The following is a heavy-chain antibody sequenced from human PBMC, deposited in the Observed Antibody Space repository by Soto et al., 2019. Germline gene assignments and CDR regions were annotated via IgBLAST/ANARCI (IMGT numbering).Heavy chain of an antibody. Sequence: QVQLVESGGGVVQPGRSLRLSCAASGFTFSSYGMHWVRQAPGRGLERVAVIWDDGSNKYYADSVKGRFTISRDDSKNTLYLQMNRLRAEDTAVYYCARELGATNWFDPWGQGTLVTVSS. CDR3: ARELGATNWFDP. CDR2: IWDDGSNK. V-gene: IGHV3-33*01. J-gene: IGHJ5*02. D-gene: IGHD1-26*01. CDR1: GFTFSSYG.